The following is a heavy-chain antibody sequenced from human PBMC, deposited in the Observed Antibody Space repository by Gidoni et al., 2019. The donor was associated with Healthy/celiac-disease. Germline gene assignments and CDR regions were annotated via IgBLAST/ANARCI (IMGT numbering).Heavy chain of an antibody. CDR2: IRYDRSNK. D-gene: IGHD5-12*01. CDR3: SRDRGDGYIIWYFDL. V-gene: IGHV3-33*01. CDR1: AFAFSSYG. J-gene: IGHJ2*01. Sequence: QMPLVASAGCLVPPGRSLTLSCAACAFAFSSYGMHWVRPAPAKGLAWVDVIRYDRSNKYYADSVKGRFTITRDNSKYTLFMEMNSVRAEDTAVDYCSRDRGDGYIIWYFDLWGRGTLVTVSS.